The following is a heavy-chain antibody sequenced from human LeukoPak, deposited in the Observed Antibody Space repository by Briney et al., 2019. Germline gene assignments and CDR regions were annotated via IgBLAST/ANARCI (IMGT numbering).Heavy chain of an antibody. CDR2: ISANGGGT. CDR3: AKLGGAVDY. J-gene: IGHJ4*02. D-gene: IGHD2-21*01. V-gene: IGHV3-23*01. Sequence: GGSLRLSCAASGFTFSAYAMSWVRQAPGKGLEWVSTISANGGGTYYADSVKGRFTISRDNSKNTLYLQMNSLRAEDTAVYYCAKLGGAVDYWGQGTLVTVSS. CDR1: GFTFSAYA.